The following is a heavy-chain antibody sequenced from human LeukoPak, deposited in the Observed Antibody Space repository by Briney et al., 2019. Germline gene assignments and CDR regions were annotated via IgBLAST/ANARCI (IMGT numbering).Heavy chain of an antibody. CDR1: GGSISSSSYY. V-gene: IGHV4-39*07. Sequence: SETLSLTCTVSGGSISSSSYYWGWIRRPPGKGLEWIGSIYYSGSTYYNPSLKSRVTISVDTSKNQFSLKLSSVTAADTAVYYCARVLYCTNGVCYWPADYYYYMDVWGKGTTVTVSS. CDR2: IYYSGST. D-gene: IGHD2-8*01. CDR3: ARVLYCTNGVCYWPADYYYYMDV. J-gene: IGHJ6*03.